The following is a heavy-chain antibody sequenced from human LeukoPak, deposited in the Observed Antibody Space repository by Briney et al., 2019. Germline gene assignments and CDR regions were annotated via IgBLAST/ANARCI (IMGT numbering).Heavy chain of an antibody. CDR2: ISGSGGST. V-gene: IGHV3-23*01. J-gene: IGHJ4*02. Sequence: GGSLRLSCAASGFTFSGYSMHWVRRAPGKGLEWVSAISGSGGSTYYADSVKGRFTISRDNSKNTLYLQMNSLRAEDTAVYYCAKDNEILIWGQGTLVTVSS. CDR3: AKDNEILI. CDR1: GFTFSGYS. D-gene: IGHD2-8*01.